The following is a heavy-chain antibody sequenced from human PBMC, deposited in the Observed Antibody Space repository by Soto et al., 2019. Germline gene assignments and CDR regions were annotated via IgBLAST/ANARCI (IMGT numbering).Heavy chain of an antibody. CDR1: GFKFADYA. CDR3: EKGVAVGFHFGSSTDRGFDP. Sequence: EMKLMESGGGLVQPGGSLRLSCAGSGFKFADYALAWVRQAPGKGLEWVTSISGAAHGSFTADSVRGRFTVSRDNSKDILFLQMSSLRAEDTAVYYCEKGVAVGFHFGSSTDRGFDPWGQGTLVTVSS. V-gene: IGHV3-23*01. J-gene: IGHJ5*02. D-gene: IGHD6-6*01. CDR2: ISGAAHGS.